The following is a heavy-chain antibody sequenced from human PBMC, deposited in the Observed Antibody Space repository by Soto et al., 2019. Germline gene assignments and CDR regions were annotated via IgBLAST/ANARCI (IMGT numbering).Heavy chain of an antibody. CDR3: AHILSGSQFNY. V-gene: IGHV4-59*08. D-gene: IGHD3-9*01. J-gene: IGHJ4*02. Sequence: VPLSLTSSVSWGSIRDFYWSWIRQPPGRGLEWIGHIFYSGSTNYNPALKSRVTISVDTSKSQFSLKLNSVIAADTAIYYCAHILSGSQFNYWGQGTPVTVSS. CDR1: WGSIRDFY. CDR2: IFYSGST.